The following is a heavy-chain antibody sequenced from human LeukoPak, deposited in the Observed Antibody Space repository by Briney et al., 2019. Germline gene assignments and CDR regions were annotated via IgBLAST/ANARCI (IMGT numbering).Heavy chain of an antibody. V-gene: IGHV1-2*06. CDR2: INPNSGGT. CDR3: ARVPSYSSSWYRAFDY. D-gene: IGHD6-13*01. J-gene: IGHJ4*02. Sequence: ASVKVSCKASGYTFAGYYMHWVRQAPGQGLEWMGRINPNSGGTNYAQKFQGRVTMTRDTSISTAYMELSRLRSDDTAVYYCARVPSYSSSWYRAFDYWGQGTLVAVSS. CDR1: GYTFAGYY.